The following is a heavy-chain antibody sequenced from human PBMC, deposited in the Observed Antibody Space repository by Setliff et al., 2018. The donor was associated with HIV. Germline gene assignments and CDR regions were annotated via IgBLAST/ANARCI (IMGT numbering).Heavy chain of an antibody. D-gene: IGHD6-13*01. CDR3: ARRDGRSMNAFQI. V-gene: IGHV5-51*01. Sequence: GESLKISCKAVDYTFTTYLIGWVRQMPGEGLEWMGIIYPDDSNIRYNPSFQSQVTISADKSITTAYLEIHNLKASDTATYYCARRDGRSMNAFQIWGPGTMVTVSS. CDR2: IYPDDSNI. J-gene: IGHJ3*01. CDR1: DYTFTTYL.